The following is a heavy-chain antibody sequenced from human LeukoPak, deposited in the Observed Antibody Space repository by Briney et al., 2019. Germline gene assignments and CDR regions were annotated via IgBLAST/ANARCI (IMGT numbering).Heavy chain of an antibody. Sequence: PGRSLRLSCAASGFTFSSYGMHWVRQAPGKGLEWVAVISYDGSNKYYADSVKGRFTISRDNSKNTLYLQMNSLRAEDTAVYYCAKNRDAYNFLLAYWGQETLVTVPS. D-gene: IGHD5-24*01. CDR1: GFTFSSYG. CDR2: ISYDGSNK. V-gene: IGHV3-30*18. CDR3: AKNRDAYNFLLAY. J-gene: IGHJ4*02.